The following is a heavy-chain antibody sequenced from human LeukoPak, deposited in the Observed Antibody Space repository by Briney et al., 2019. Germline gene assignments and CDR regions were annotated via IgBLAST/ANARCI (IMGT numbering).Heavy chain of an antibody. CDR1: GFTFSSYC. D-gene: IGHD5-24*01. J-gene: IGHJ4*02. V-gene: IGHV3-21*01. CDR2: ISSSSYI. CDR3: ARESDGLFDY. Sequence: GGSLRLSCAASGFTFSSYCMNWVRQAPGKGVEAVSYISSSSYIYYADSVKGRFTISRDNAKNSLYLQMNSLRAEDTAVYYCARESDGLFDYWGQGTLVTVSS.